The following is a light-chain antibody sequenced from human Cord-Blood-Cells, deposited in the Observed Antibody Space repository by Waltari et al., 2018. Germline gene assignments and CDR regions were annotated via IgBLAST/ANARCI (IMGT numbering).Light chain of an antibody. CDR3: CSYAGSSYVV. CDR1: SSDVGSYNL. J-gene: IGLJ2*01. CDR2: EGS. Sequence: VSGSPGQSITISCTGTSSDVGSYNLVSWYQQHPGKAPKLMIYEGSKRPSGVSNRFSGSKSGNTASLTISGLQAEDEADYYCCSYAGSSYVVFGGGTKLTVL. V-gene: IGLV2-23*01.